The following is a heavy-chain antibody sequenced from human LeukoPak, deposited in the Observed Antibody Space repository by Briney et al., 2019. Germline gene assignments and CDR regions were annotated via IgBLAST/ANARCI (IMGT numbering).Heavy chain of an antibody. CDR1: GGSISSYY. V-gene: IGHV4-59*01. J-gene: IGHJ5*02. CDR2: IYYSGST. Sequence: PSETLSLTCTVSGGSISSYYRSWIRQPPGKGLEWIGYIYYSGSTNYNPSLKSRVTISVDTSKNQFPLKLSSVTAADTAVYYCARALDRNWFDPWGQGTLVTVSS. CDR3: ARALDRNWFDP.